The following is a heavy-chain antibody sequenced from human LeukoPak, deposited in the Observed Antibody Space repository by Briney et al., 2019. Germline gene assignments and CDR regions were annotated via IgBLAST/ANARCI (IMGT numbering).Heavy chain of an antibody. CDR3: ARDSSLRYYFDY. J-gene: IGHJ4*02. CDR2: IKQDGSEK. CDR1: EFTFSSYW. Sequence: SGGSLRLSCAASEFTFSSYWMSWVRQAPGKGLEWVANIKQDGSEKYYVDSVKGRFTISRDNAKNSLYLQMNSLRAEDTAVYYCARDSSLRYYFDYWGQGTLVTVSS. V-gene: IGHV3-7*01. D-gene: IGHD3-16*01.